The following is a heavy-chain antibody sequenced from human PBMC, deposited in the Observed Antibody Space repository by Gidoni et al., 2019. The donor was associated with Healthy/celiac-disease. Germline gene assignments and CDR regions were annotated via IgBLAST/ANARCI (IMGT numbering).Heavy chain of an antibody. CDR2: IWYDGSNK. CDR1: GLPLSSYG. CDR3: ARGGGGGYYPFAMDY. V-gene: IGHV3-33*01. D-gene: IGHD3-10*01. J-gene: IGHJ4*02. Sequence: QVQLVESGGGVVQPGRSLRLSCAASGLPLSSYGMHWVRQAQGTGLEWVVVIWYDGSNKYYADSVKGRFSISRDNSKNTLYLKMNSLRAEDTAVYYCARGGGGGYYPFAMDYWGQGTLVTVSS.